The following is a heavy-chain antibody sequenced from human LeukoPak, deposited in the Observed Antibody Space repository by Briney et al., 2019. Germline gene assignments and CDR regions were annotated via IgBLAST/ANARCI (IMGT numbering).Heavy chain of an antibody. CDR1: GYTFTSYY. J-gene: IGHJ6*02. Sequence: ASVKVSCKASGYTFTSYYMHWVRQAPGQGLEWMGIINPSGGSTSYAQKFQGRVTMTRDTSTSTAYMELSSLRSEGTAVYYCARGLRFLEWFRYYYYYGMDVWGQGTTVTVSS. CDR2: INPSGGST. V-gene: IGHV1-46*01. D-gene: IGHD3-3*01. CDR3: ARGLRFLEWFRYYYYYGMDV.